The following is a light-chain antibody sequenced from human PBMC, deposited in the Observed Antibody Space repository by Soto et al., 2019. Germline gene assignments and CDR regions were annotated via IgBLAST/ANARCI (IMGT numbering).Light chain of an antibody. CDR1: QSFSSSY. CDR3: HQYADSPRT. V-gene: IGKV3-20*01. J-gene: IGKJ1*01. Sequence: EIVLTQSPGTLSLSPGERATLSCRASQSFSSSYLAWYQQKPGQAPRLLIYGASSRATGIPDRFSGSGSGTDFTLTINRLEPEDFAVYYCHQYADSPRTFGQGTKVEI. CDR2: GAS.